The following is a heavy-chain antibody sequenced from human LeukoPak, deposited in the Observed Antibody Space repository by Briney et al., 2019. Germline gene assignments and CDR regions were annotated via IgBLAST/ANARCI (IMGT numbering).Heavy chain of an antibody. V-gene: IGHV4-34*01. CDR1: GGSFSGYY. J-gene: IGHJ4*02. Sequence: PSETLSLTCAVYGGSFSGYYWSWIRQPPGKGLEWIGEINHSGSTNYNPSLKSRVTISVDTSKNQLSLKLSSVTAADTAVYYCARAATALPGVWGQGTLVTVSS. CDR2: INHSGST. CDR3: ARAATALPGV. D-gene: IGHD6-13*01.